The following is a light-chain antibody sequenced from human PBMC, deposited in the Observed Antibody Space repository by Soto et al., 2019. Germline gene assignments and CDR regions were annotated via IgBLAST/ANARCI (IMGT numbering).Light chain of an antibody. V-gene: IGLV1-51*01. J-gene: IGLJ3*02. Sequence: QSVLTQPPSVSAAPGQKVTISCSGSSSNIGRTYLSWYQQVPGTAPKLLIYDNNKRPSGIPDRFSGSKSGTSATLGITGLQTGDEADYYCGTWDSSLSAGVFGGGTKLTVL. CDR3: GTWDSSLSAGV. CDR1: SSNIGRTY. CDR2: DNN.